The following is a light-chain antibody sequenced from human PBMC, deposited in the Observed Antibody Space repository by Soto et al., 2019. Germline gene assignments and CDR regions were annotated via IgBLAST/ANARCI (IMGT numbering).Light chain of an antibody. CDR1: QSISSW. CDR2: DAS. Sequence: DIQMTQSPSTLCASVGDRVTITCRASQSISSWLAWYQQKPGKAPKLLIYDASSLESGVPSRFSGSGSGTEFTLTISSPQPDDFATYYCQQYNSYSTFGQGTKVEIK. CDR3: QQYNSYST. V-gene: IGKV1-5*01. J-gene: IGKJ1*01.